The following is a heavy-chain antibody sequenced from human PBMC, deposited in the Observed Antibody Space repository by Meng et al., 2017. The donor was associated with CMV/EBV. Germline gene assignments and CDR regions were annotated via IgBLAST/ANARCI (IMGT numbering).Heavy chain of an antibody. Sequence: GGSLRLSCAASGFTFSSYGMHWVRQAPGKGLEWVAFIRYDGSNKYYADSVKGRFTISRDNSKNTLYLQMNSLRAEDTAVYYCAKGCEYQLLYRWYYYGMDVWGQGTTVTVSS. CDR1: GFTFSSYG. CDR2: IRYDGSNK. CDR3: AKGCEYQLLYRWYYYGMDV. V-gene: IGHV3-30*02. D-gene: IGHD2-2*02. J-gene: IGHJ6*02.